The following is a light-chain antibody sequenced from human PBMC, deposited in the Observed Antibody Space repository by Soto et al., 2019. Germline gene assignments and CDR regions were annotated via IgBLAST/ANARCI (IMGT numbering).Light chain of an antibody. CDR2: EGN. J-gene: IGLJ1*01. CDR3: STDAGSNTSSYV. CDR1: SSDVGSYNL. Sequence: QSVLTQPASVSGSPEQSITISCTGTSSDVGSYNLVSWYQQHPGKAPKLMIYEGNKRPSGVSNRFSASKSGNTASLKISGLKAEEEAHHSRSTDAGSNTSSYVFGTGTKVTV. V-gene: IGLV2-23*01.